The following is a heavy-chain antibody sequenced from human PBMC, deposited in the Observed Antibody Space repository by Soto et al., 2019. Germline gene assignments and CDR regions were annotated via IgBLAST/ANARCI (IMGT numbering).Heavy chain of an antibody. V-gene: IGHV3-21*01. D-gene: IGHD3-9*01. CDR3: ARDWTPGFEYYFDY. CDR2: ISSSSYI. Sequence: PGGSLRLSCAASGFTFSSYSMNWVRQAPGKGLEWVSSISSSSYIYYADSVKGRFTISRDNAKNTLYLQMNSLRAEDTAVYYCARDWTPGFEYYFDYWGQGTLVTVSS. J-gene: IGHJ4*02. CDR1: GFTFSSYS.